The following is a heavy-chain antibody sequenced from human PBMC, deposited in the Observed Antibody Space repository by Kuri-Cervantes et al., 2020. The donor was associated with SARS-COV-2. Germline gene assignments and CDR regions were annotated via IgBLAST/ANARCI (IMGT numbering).Heavy chain of an antibody. V-gene: IGHV4-61*02. CDR3: ARDPLYNWTDYYYYGMDV. CDR1: GGSISSSSYY. J-gene: IGHJ6*02. D-gene: IGHD1-20*01. CDR2: IYTSGST. Sequence: LRLSCTVSGGSISSSSYYWSWIRQPAGKGLEWIGRIYTSGSTNYNPSLKSRVTISVDTSKNQFSLKLSSVTAADTAVYYCARDPLYNWTDYYYYGMDVWGQGTTVTVSS.